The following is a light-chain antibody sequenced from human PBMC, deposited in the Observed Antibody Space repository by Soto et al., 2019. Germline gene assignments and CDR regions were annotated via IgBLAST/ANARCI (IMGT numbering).Light chain of an antibody. CDR1: QSISRW. J-gene: IGKJ4*01. CDR3: QQYDIDSS. V-gene: IGKV1-5*01. CDR2: DAS. Sequence: DIQMTQSPSTLSASVGDRVTITCRASQSISRWLAWYQQKPGKAPQVLIYDASILQSGVPSRFSGSGSGSQFTLTISSLQPDDVSTYYCQQYDIDSSFGGGTKV.